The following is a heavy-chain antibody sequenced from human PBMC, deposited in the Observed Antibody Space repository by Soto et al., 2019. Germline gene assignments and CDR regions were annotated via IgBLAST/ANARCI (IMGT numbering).Heavy chain of an antibody. CDR1: GGSISSYY. CDR2: IYYSGST. J-gene: IGHJ3*02. D-gene: IGHD1-1*01. Sequence: QVQLQESGPGLVKPSETLSLTCTVSGGSISSYYWSWIRQPPGKGLEWIGYIYYSGSTNYNPSLKSRVTISVDTSKNQFSLKLSSVTAADTAVYYCARASDGTDAFDIWGQGTMVTVSS. V-gene: IGHV4-59*01. CDR3: ARASDGTDAFDI.